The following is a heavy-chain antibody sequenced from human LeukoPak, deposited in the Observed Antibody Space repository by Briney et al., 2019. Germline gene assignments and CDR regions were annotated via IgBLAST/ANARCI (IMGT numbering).Heavy chain of an antibody. CDR2: MNPNSGNT. CDR3: ARRFHRLRGNYKNYYYYMDV. Sequence: ASVKVSCKASGYTFTSYDINWVRQATGQGLERMGWMNPNSGNTGYAQKFQGRVTITRNTSISTAYMELSSLRSEDTAVYYCARRFHRLRGNYKNYYYYMDVWGKGTTVTVSS. D-gene: IGHD4-11*01. CDR1: GYTFTSYD. J-gene: IGHJ6*03. V-gene: IGHV1-8*03.